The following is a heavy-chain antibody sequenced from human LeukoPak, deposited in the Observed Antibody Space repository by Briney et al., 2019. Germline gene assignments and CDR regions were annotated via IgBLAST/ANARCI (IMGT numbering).Heavy chain of an antibody. CDR3: ARDGQQWLVKAFFDC. D-gene: IGHD6-19*01. J-gene: IGHJ4*02. CDR2: INWNGGST. CDR1: GFTFDDYG. Sequence: GGSLRLSCAASGFTFDDYGMSWVRQAPGKGLEWVSGINWNGGSTAYADSVKGRFTISRDNAKNSLFLQMNSLRAEDTAFYYCARDGQQWLVKAFFDCWGQGTLVTVSS. V-gene: IGHV3-20*04.